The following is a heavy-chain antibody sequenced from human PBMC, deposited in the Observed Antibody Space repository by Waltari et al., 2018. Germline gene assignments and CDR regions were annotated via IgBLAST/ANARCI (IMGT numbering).Heavy chain of an antibody. V-gene: IGHV1-8*03. CDR1: GYTFSNYD. CDR3: ARAVRYQLLSDF. CDR2: MNPNSGNL. Sequence: SVKLSCKTSGYTFSNYDVSWVRQAPGRGLEWMGWMNPNSGNLGFAQGFQGRVMCTADTSTTTAYMELTNLRSDDTAIYFCARAVRYQLLSDFWGQGTLVTVSS. J-gene: IGHJ4*02. D-gene: IGHD2-2*01.